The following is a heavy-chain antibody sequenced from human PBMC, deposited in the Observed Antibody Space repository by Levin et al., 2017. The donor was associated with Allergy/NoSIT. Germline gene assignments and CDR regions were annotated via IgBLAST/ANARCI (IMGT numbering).Heavy chain of an antibody. CDR3: ARDNIGLPDAFDI. V-gene: IGHV3-9*01. CDR1: GFTFGDDA. D-gene: IGHD3-10*01. CDR2: ISWNSGSI. Sequence: SGGSLRLSCAASGFTFGDDAMHWVRQAPGKGLEWVSGISWNSGSIGYADAVKGRFTISRDKAKNSLYLQMNSLRTEDTALYYCARDNIGLPDAFDIWGQGTMVIVSS. J-gene: IGHJ3*02.